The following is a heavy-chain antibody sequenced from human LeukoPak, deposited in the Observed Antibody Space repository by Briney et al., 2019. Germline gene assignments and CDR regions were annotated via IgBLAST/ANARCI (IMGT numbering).Heavy chain of an antibody. CDR3: ARGSLYYYDSSGYYYDY. CDR1: GGTFSSYA. V-gene: IGHV1-69*13. Sequence: AASVKVSCKASGGTFSSYAISWVRQAPGQGLEWMGGIIPIFGTANCAQKFQGRVTITADESTSTAYMELSSLRSEDTAVYYCARGSLYYYDSSGYYYDYWGQGTLVTVSS. CDR2: IIPIFGTA. D-gene: IGHD3-22*01. J-gene: IGHJ4*02.